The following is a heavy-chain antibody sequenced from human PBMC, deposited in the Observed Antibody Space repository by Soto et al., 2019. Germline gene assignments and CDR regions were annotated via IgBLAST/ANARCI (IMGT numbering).Heavy chain of an antibody. D-gene: IGHD3-16*01. CDR2: INPSGGST. Sequence: GASVKVSCKASGYTFTSYYMHWVRQAPGQGLEWMGIINPSGGSTSYAQKFQGRVTMTRDTSTSTVYMELSSLRSEDTAVYYCARDRPIGITFGGPYAFDIWGQGTMVTVSS. CDR3: ARDRPIGITFGGPYAFDI. CDR1: GYTFTSYY. V-gene: IGHV1-46*03. J-gene: IGHJ3*02.